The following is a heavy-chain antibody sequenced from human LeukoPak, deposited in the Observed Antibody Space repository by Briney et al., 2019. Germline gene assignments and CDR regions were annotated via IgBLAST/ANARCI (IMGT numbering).Heavy chain of an antibody. J-gene: IGHJ3*01. D-gene: IGHD3-22*01. CDR2: IYTGGST. Sequence: GGSLRLSCAASGFIVSRNYMSWVRQAPGKGLEWVSLIYTGGSTYYADSVRGRFTISRDDSKNTLYLQMNSLRAADTAVYYCARERGSENGYKGGFGVWGQETMVTVSS. CDR1: GFIVSRNY. CDR3: ARERGSENGYKGGFGV. V-gene: IGHV3-53*01.